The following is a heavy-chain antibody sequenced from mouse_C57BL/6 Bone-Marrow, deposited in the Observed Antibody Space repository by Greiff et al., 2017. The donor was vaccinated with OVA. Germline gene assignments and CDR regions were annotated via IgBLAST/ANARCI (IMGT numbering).Heavy chain of an antibody. Sequence: VQLQPSGAELARPGASVKLSCTASGYTFTSYGISWVKQRTGQGLEWIGEIYPRSGNTYYTEKFKGKATLTAYESSSTAYMELRSLTSEDSAVYFCARGDYWGQGTSVTVSS. CDR3: ARGDY. CDR1: GYTFTSYG. V-gene: IGHV1-81*01. J-gene: IGHJ4*01. CDR2: IYPRSGNT.